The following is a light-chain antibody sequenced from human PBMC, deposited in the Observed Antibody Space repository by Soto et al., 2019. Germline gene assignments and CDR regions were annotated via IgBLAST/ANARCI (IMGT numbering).Light chain of an antibody. CDR3: QRFDNSPT. J-gene: IGKJ4*01. CDR2: DVS. V-gene: IGKV3D-20*01. Sequence: EIVLTQSPATLSLSPGERVTLSCEASQSLTNNFLAWYQQRPGLAPKLLIFDVSTRATGIPDRFSGSGSGTDFILTISRLEPEDFAEYYCQRFDNSPTFGGGTKVEFK. CDR1: QSLTNNF.